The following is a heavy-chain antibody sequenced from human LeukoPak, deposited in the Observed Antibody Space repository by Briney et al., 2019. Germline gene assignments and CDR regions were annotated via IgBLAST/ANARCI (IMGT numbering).Heavy chain of an antibody. CDR3: VRDIGAVAGTDDY. J-gene: IGHJ4*02. D-gene: IGHD6-19*01. CDR1: GFTFSNYG. CDR2: ISYDGSNK. V-gene: IGHV3-30*03. Sequence: AGGSLRLSCAASGFTFSNYGMHWVRQAPGKGLEWVTLISYDGSNKYYADSVKGRFTISRDNAKKTLYLQMNSLRVEDTAVYYCVRDIGAVAGTDDYWGQGTLVTVSS.